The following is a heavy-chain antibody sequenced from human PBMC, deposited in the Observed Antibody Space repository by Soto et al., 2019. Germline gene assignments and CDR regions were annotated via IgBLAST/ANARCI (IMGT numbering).Heavy chain of an antibody. V-gene: IGHV4-39*01. J-gene: IGHJ4*02. Sequence: SETLSLTCTVSGGSISSSSYYWGWIRQPPGKRKEWIGSIYYSWSTYYKPSLKSRVTITVDTSKNQFSLKLSSMTAADTAVYYCARRGSSSWYGYWGQGTLVTVS. CDR3: ARRGSSSWYGY. CDR2: IYYSWST. CDR1: GGSISSSSYY. D-gene: IGHD6-13*01.